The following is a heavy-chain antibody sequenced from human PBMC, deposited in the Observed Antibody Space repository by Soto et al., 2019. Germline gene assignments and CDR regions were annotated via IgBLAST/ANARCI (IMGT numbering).Heavy chain of an antibody. CDR2: MNPNSGNT. J-gene: IGHJ4*02. CDR3: ARAHYSDSSCYYPNFDY. Sequence: QVQLVQSGAEVKKPGASVKVSCKASGYTFTSYDINWVRQATGQVLEWMGWMNPNSGNTGYAQKFQGRVTMTRNTSISTAYMELSSLRSEDTAVYYCARAHYSDSSCYYPNFDYWGQGTLVPVSS. V-gene: IGHV1-8*01. CDR1: GYTFTSYD. D-gene: IGHD3-22*01.